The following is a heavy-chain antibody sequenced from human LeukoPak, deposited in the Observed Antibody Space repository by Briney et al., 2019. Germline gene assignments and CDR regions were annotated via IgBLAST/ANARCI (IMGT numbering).Heavy chain of an antibody. CDR2: IRYDGSNK. CDR3: AKAGPPSGYYDSSGYYHGAFDI. Sequence: GGSLRLSCAASGFTFSSYGMHWVRQAPGKGLEWVAFIRYDGSNKYYADSVKGRFTISRDNSKNTLYLQMNSLRAEDTAVYYCAKAGPPSGYYDSSGYYHGAFDIWGQGTMVTVSS. V-gene: IGHV3-30*02. D-gene: IGHD3-22*01. CDR1: GFTFSSYG. J-gene: IGHJ3*02.